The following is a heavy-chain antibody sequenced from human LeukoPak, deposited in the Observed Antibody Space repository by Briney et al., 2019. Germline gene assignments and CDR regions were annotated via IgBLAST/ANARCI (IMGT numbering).Heavy chain of an antibody. V-gene: IGHV3-23*01. CDR3: AKAPRKGIAVAGTVVDYYYGMDV. CDR2: ISGSGGST. J-gene: IGHJ6*02. CDR1: GFTFSSYS. Sequence: AGGSLRLSCAASGFTFSSYSMNWVRQAPGKGLEWVSAISGSGGSTYYADSVKGRFTISRDNSKNTLYLQMNSLRAEDTAVYYCAKAPRKGIAVAGTVVDYYYGMDVWGQGTTVTVSS. D-gene: IGHD6-19*01.